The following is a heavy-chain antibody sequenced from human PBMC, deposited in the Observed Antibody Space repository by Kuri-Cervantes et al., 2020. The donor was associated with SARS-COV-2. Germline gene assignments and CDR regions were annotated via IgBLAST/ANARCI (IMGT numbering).Heavy chain of an antibody. J-gene: IGHJ4*02. CDR2: IIPLFGTT. V-gene: IGHV1-69*06. CDR3: ARPYCTSSTYYDGTFDS. CDR1: GGTFSSYA. Sequence: SVKVSCKASGGTFSSYAVTWVRQAPGRGLEWMGRIIPLFGTTIYAEEFRGRVTLTADKSTNTAYMELSSLRSEDTAVYYCARPYCTSSTYYDGTFDSWGQGTLVTVSS. D-gene: IGHD2-2*01.